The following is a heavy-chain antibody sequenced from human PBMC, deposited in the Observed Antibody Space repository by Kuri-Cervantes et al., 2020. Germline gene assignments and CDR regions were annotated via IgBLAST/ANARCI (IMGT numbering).Heavy chain of an antibody. D-gene: IGHD2-2*01. Sequence: GGSLRLSCAASGFTFSNAWMSWVRQAPGKGLEWTSTISGSGGNTYYADSVKGRFTISRDNSKNTLYLQMNSLRAEDTAVYYCAKGADCAGTSCYWWHGYWGQGTLVTVSS. CDR2: ISGSGGNT. V-gene: IGHV3-23*01. CDR1: GFTFSNAW. J-gene: IGHJ4*02. CDR3: AKGADCAGTSCYWWHGY.